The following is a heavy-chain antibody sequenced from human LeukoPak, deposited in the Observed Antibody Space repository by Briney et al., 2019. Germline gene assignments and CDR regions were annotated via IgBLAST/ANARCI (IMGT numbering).Heavy chain of an antibody. J-gene: IGHJ5*02. Sequence: SETLSLTCAVYGGSFSGYYWSWIRQPPGKGLEWIGEINHSGSTNYNPSLKSRVTISVDTSKNQFSLKLSSVTAADTAVYYRANTYSVGWFDPGGQGTLVTVSS. CDR3: ANTYSVGWFDP. CDR1: GGSFSGYY. V-gene: IGHV4-34*01. D-gene: IGHD2-21*01. CDR2: INHSGST.